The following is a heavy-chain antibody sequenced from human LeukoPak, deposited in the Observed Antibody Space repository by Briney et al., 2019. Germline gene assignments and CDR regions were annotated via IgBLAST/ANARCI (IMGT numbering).Heavy chain of an antibody. Sequence: PSETLSLTCSVSGVSISSGSNYWGWIRQPPGKTLEWIGSIYSSGSTYYNPSLKSRVIILIDTAKNHFSLNLSSVTAADTAVYYCARLYSTGPFDYWGQGTLVTVSS. D-gene: IGHD6-25*01. V-gene: IGHV4-39*07. J-gene: IGHJ4*02. CDR2: IYSSGST. CDR3: ARLYSTGPFDY. CDR1: GVSISSGSNY.